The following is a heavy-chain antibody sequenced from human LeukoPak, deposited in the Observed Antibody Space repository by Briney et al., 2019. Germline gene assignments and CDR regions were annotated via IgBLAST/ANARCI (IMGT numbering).Heavy chain of an antibody. CDR3: ARVITVRGVIFDY. J-gene: IGHJ4*02. D-gene: IGHD3-16*01. Sequence: GGSLRLSCAASGFTFSSYWMSWVRQAPGKGLEWVANIKQDGSEKYYVDSVKGRFTISRDNAKNSLYLQMNSLRAEDTAVYYCARVITVRGVIFDYWGQGTLVTVSS. V-gene: IGHV3-7*01. CDR2: IKQDGSEK. CDR1: GFTFSSYW.